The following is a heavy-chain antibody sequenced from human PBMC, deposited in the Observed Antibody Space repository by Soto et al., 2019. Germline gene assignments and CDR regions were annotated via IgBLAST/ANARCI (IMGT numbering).Heavy chain of an antibody. D-gene: IGHD3-22*01. CDR1: GYSFTSYW. V-gene: IGHV5-10-1*01. J-gene: IGHJ5*02. CDR2: IDPSDSYT. CDR3: ARHKAFYYDSSGA. Sequence: GESLKISCKGSGYSFTSYWISWVRQMPGKGLEWMGRIDPSDSYTNYSPSFQGHVTMSADKSINTAYLQWSSLKASDSAMYYCARHKAFYYDSSGAWGQGSLVTVSS.